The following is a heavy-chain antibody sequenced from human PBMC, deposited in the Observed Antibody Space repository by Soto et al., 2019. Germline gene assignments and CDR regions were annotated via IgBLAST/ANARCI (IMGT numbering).Heavy chain of an antibody. Sequence: QVQLQESGPGLVKPSETLSLTCAVYGGSMSSYYWTWIRQPPGKGLEWLGEVHPAGGIYYNSSLRSRLTISLDTSKNQLSLRLTSVTAADTALYYCARGLDQAKTGYWGQGTLVTVSS. CDR1: GGSMSSYY. V-gene: IGHV4-34*10. D-gene: IGHD5-18*01. CDR3: ARGLDQAKTGY. J-gene: IGHJ4*02. CDR2: VHPAGGI.